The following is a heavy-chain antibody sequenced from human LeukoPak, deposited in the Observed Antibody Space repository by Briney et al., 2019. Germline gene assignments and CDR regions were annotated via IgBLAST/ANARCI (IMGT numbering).Heavy chain of an antibody. D-gene: IGHD3-10*01. CDR3: ARVRRDDFDY. V-gene: IGHV4-39*07. Sequence: SETLSLTCTVSGGSISSSSYYWGWIRQPPGKGLEWIGSIYYSGSTYYNPSLKSRVTISVDTSKNQFSLKLSSVTAADTAVYYCARVRRDDFDYWGQGTLVTVS. CDR2: IYYSGST. J-gene: IGHJ4*02. CDR1: GGSISSSSYY.